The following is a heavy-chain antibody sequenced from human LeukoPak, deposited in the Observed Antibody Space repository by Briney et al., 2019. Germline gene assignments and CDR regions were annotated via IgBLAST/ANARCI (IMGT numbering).Heavy chain of an antibody. CDR1: GLTFSSYG. V-gene: IGHV3-30*18. D-gene: IGHD1/OR15-1a*01. CDR3: AKCESWNNLSYYYYYAMDV. CDR2: ISYDGSNR. Sequence: PGRSLRLSCPVAGLTFSSYGMHWARHAPGQGLEWVAVISYDGSNRYYADSVKGRFTISRDNSKNTLYLQMNSLRTEDTAVYYCAKCESWNNLSYYYYYAMDVWGQGTTVTVSS. J-gene: IGHJ6*02.